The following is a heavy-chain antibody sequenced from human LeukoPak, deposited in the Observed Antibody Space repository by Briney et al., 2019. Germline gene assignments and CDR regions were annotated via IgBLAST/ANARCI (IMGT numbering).Heavy chain of an antibody. V-gene: IGHV1-2*02. CDR3: AREGNGLLSKDFDY. Sequence: GASVKVSCTASGFTNRNSSVHWVRQARGQGLEWMGYIGPHSSATSSPQEFQGTVTMTRDTSMSTAYMELTRLTSDDTAVYYCAREGNGLLSKDFDYWGQGTLVTVSS. CDR1: GFTNRNSS. D-gene: IGHD2/OR15-2a*01. J-gene: IGHJ4*02. CDR2: IGPHSSAT.